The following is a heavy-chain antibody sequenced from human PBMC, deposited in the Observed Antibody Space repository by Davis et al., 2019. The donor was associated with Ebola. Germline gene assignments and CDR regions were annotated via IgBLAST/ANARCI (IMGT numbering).Heavy chain of an antibody. J-gene: IGHJ4*02. D-gene: IGHD2-21*02. V-gene: IGHV3-30*02. CDR1: GFSFSSYA. Sequence: GGSLRLSCAASGFSFSSYAMHWVRQAPGKGLEWVAFISYGGRNKYYADSVKGRFTFSRDNSKNTLYLQMDTLRVEDTAVYYCAREGGSHCGSDCVPGYWGQGTLVTVSS. CDR3: AREGGSHCGSDCVPGY. CDR2: ISYGGRNK.